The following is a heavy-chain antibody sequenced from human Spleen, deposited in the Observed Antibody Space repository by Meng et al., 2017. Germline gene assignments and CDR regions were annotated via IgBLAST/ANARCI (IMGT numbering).Heavy chain of an antibody. CDR3: ARGPTPVAHDFDY. CDR2: INHRGNT. V-gene: IGHV4-34*01. CDR1: GGSFSAYY. Sequence: VLLRQWAPGRLKPSRTSSRPCLGSGGSFSAYYWRATRQPSGKGLEWIGEINHRGNTNYNSFLESRVTISVDTSQNSLSLKLRSVTAADSAVYYCARGPTPVAHDFDYWGQGTLVTVSS. J-gene: IGHJ4*02. D-gene: IGHD6-19*01.